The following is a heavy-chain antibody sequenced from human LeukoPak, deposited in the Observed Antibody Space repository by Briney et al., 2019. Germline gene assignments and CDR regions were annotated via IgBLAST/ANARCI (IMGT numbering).Heavy chain of an antibody. CDR1: GFTFGDYY. CDR3: AKGIPYYDFWSGYRDYFDY. D-gene: IGHD3-3*01. J-gene: IGHJ4*02. V-gene: IGHV3-11*01. CDR2: ISYSGSTI. Sequence: GGSLRLSCAASGFTFGDYYMSWIRQAPGKGLECVSYISYSGSTIYYGDSVEGRFTISRDNAKNPLYLQMNRLRAEDTAVYYCAKGIPYYDFWSGYRDYFDYWGQGTLVTVSS.